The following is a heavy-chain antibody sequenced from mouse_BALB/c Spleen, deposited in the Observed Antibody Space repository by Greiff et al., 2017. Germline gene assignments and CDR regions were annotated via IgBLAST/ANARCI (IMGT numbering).Heavy chain of an antibody. V-gene: IGHV2-9*02. CDR2: IWAGGST. Sequence: VKLVESGPGLVAPSQSLSITCTVSGFSLTSYGVHWVRQPPGKGLEWLGVIWAGGSTNYNSALMSRLSISKDNSKSQVFLKMNSLQTDDTAMYYCARDYYGNYLYAMDYWGQGTSVTVSS. J-gene: IGHJ4*01. CDR3: ARDYYGNYLYAMDY. CDR1: GFSLTSYG. D-gene: IGHD2-1*01.